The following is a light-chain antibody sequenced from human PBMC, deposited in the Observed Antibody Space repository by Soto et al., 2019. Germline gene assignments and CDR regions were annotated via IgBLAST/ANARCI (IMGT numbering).Light chain of an antibody. CDR1: SRVVDAYDF. J-gene: IGLJ1*01. CDR3: CSFAGSFYV. Sequence: SALTQPRSVSGSPGQSVAISCTGTSRVVDAYDFVSWYQHHPGKAPKLIISEVSKRPSGVSHRFSGSKSGNTASLTISGLQAEDEADYFCCSFAGSFYVFGTGTKVTVL. CDR2: EVS. V-gene: IGLV2-11*01.